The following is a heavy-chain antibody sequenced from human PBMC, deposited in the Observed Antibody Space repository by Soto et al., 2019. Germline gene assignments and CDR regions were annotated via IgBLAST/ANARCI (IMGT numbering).Heavy chain of an antibody. V-gene: IGHV4-30-2*01. D-gene: IGHD1-26*01. CDR1: GVSISSGGYS. CDR3: ASSSVGATRRYYFDY. J-gene: IGHJ4*02. Sequence: SETLSLTCAVSGVSISSGGYSWSWIRQPPGKGLEWIGYIYHSGSTYYNPSLKSRVTISVDTSKNQFSLKLSSVTAADTAVCYCASSSVGATRRYYFDYWGQGTLVTVS. CDR2: IYHSGST.